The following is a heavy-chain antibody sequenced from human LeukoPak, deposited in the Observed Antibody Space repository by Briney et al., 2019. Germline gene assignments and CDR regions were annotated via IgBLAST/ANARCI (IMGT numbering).Heavy chain of an antibody. CDR2: IIPTLGIA. J-gene: IGHJ5*02. CDR3: ARDEYCSGGSCRDKNWFDP. CDR1: GGTFSSYA. D-gene: IGHD2-15*01. V-gene: IGHV1-69*04. Sequence: SVKVSCKASGGTFSSYAISWVRQAPGQGLEWMGRIIPTLGIANYAQKFQGRVTITADKSTSTAYMELSSLRSEDTAVYYCARDEYCSGGSCRDKNWFDPWGQGTLVTVSS.